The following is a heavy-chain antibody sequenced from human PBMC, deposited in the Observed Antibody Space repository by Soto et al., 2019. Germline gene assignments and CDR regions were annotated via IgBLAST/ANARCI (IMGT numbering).Heavy chain of an antibody. D-gene: IGHD1-20*01. CDR2: VSYDGSDK. V-gene: IGHV3-30*18. J-gene: IGHJ3*02. CDR1: GFTFSNYG. CDR3: AKDLVSWYDGAFEM. Sequence: QVQLVESGGGVVQPGRSQRLSCTASGFTFSNYGMHWVRQAPGKGLEWVAGVSYDGSDKYYADSVKGRFTVSRDNSKNTQYLQLNNLRPEDTAVYYCAKDLVSWYDGAFEMWGQGTMVVVSS.